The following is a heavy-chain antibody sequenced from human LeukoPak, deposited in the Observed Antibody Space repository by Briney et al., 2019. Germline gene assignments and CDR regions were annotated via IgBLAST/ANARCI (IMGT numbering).Heavy chain of an antibody. D-gene: IGHD6-13*01. V-gene: IGHV3-7*01. CDR1: GFTFSSYW. J-gene: IGHJ6*03. Sequence: GGSLRLSCAASGFTFSSYWMSWVRQAPGKGLEWVANIKQDGGEKYYVDSVKGRFTISRDNAKNSLYLQMNSLRAEDTAVYYCARVDSSSWFYYYYYYMDVWGKGTTVTVSS. CDR3: ARVDSSSWFYYYYYYMDV. CDR2: IKQDGGEK.